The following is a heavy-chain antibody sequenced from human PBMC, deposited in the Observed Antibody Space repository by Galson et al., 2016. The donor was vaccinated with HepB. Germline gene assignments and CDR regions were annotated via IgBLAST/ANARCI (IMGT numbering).Heavy chain of an antibody. CDR1: GYTFTTYG. J-gene: IGHJ4*02. CDR3: ARDALPDY. V-gene: IGHV1-18*04. Sequence: SLKVSCKASGYTFTTYGISWVRQAPGQGLEWMGWISAYTGDTNFAQKVKGRLTMTTDTSTSTAYMEMRSLRSDDTAVYYCARDALPDYWGQGTRVTVSS. CDR2: ISAYTGDT.